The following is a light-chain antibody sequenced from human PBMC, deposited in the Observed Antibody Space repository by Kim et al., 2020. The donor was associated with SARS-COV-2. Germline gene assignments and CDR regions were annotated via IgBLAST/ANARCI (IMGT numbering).Light chain of an antibody. CDR3: QSYDSSNIVV. Sequence: KTVTMRRTRHSGPIHTKHVQRYQQRPAGAPATVIHQDGQRPYGVPDRFSGSIDSSSNSASLTISGLRTEDEADYYCQSYDSSNIVVFGGGTQLTVL. J-gene: IGLJ2*01. CDR1: SGPIHTKH. CDR2: QDG. V-gene: IGLV6-57*03.